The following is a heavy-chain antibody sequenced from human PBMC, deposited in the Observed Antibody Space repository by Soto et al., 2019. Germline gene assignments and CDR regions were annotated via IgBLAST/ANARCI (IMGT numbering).Heavy chain of an antibody. CDR3: SHKIRGKPFDY. Sequence: QITLKASGPTLVTPTQTLTLTCTFSGFSISTTEVGVGWIRPPPGKALELLAFIYWNDAKQYSPSLKSRLTITKDTSKNQVVLTITNMDPVDTATYYCSHKIRGKPFDYWGQRTLVTVSS. CDR2: IYWNDAK. V-gene: IGHV2-5*01. J-gene: IGHJ4*02. CDR1: GFSISTTEVG. D-gene: IGHD3-10*01.